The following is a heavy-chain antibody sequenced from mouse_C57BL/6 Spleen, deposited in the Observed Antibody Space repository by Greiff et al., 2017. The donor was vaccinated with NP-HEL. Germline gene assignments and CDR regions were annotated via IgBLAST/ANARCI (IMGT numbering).Heavy chain of an antibody. D-gene: IGHD1-1*01. Sequence: QVQLKQSGAELVRPGASVTLSCKASGYTFTDYEMHWVKQTPVHGLEWIGAIDPETGGTAYNQKFKGKAILTADKSSSTAYMELRSLTSEDSAVYDCTREPDYYGSSFAYWGQGTLVTVSA. V-gene: IGHV1-15*01. J-gene: IGHJ3*01. CDR3: TREPDYYGSSFAY. CDR2: IDPETGGT. CDR1: GYTFTDYE.